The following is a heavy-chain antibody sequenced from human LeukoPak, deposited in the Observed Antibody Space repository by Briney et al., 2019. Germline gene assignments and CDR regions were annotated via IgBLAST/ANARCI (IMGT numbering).Heavy chain of an antibody. Sequence: GGSLRLSCAASVYPYSVYYMSWLRQAPGRGLECVSYISSNSSYTKYADSVKGRFTISRDNAKNSLYLQMNRLRAEDTAVYYCARIPGSSWSLGAWFDPWGQGTLVTVSS. V-gene: IGHV3-11*06. J-gene: IGHJ5*02. CDR3: ARIPGSSWSLGAWFDP. D-gene: IGHD6-13*01. CDR2: ISSNSSYT. CDR1: VYPYSVYY.